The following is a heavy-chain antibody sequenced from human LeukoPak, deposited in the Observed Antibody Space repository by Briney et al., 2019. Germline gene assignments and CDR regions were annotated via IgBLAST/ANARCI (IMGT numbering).Heavy chain of an antibody. Sequence: GESLKISCKGSGYSFTNYWIGWVRQMPGKGLEWMGIFYPGDSDTRYSPSFQGQVTISADKSISTAYLQWSSLKASDTAMYYCARQGSLVAATPGNWFDPWGQGTLVTVSS. D-gene: IGHD2-15*01. V-gene: IGHV5-51*01. CDR1: GYSFTNYW. J-gene: IGHJ5*02. CDR2: FYPGDSDT. CDR3: ARQGSLVAATPGNWFDP.